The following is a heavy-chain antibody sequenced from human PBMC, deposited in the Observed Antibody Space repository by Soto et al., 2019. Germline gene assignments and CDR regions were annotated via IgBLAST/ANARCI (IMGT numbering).Heavy chain of an antibody. D-gene: IGHD6-13*01. Sequence: SETLSLTCAVYGGSFSGYYWSWIRQPPGKGLEWIGEINHSGSTNYNPSLKSRVTISVDTSKNQFSLKLSSVTAADTAVYYCARVIGIVAAATTIDYWGQGTLVTVSS. CDR1: GGSFSGYY. CDR2: INHSGST. V-gene: IGHV4-34*01. CDR3: ARVIGIVAAATTIDY. J-gene: IGHJ4*02.